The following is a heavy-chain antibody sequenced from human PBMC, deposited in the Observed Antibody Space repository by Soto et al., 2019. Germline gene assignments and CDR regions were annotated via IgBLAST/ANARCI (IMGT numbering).Heavy chain of an antibody. Sequence: ASVKVSCKASGYTFTSYYMHWVRQAPGQGLEWMGIINPSGGSTSYAQKFQGRVTMTRDTSTSTVYMELSSLRSEDTAVYYCARGGGAIVVVTASLRYWGQGTLVTVPQ. D-gene: IGHD2-21*02. CDR2: INPSGGST. J-gene: IGHJ4*02. CDR1: GYTFTSYY. V-gene: IGHV1-46*01. CDR3: ARGGGAIVVVTASLRY.